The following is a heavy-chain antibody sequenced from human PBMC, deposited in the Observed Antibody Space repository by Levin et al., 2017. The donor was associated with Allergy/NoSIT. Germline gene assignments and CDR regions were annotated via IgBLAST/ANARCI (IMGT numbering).Heavy chain of an antibody. V-gene: IGHV1-69*13. D-gene: IGHD5-24*01. J-gene: IGHJ4*02. CDR2: IIPIFGTA. CDR1: GGTFSSYA. CDR3: ARAYRQRDGYNYFDY. Sequence: SVKVSCKASGGTFSSYAISWVRQAPGQGLEWMGGIIPIFGTANYAQKFQGRVTITADESTSTAYMELSSLRSEDTAVYYCARAYRQRDGYNYFDYWGQGTLVTVSS.